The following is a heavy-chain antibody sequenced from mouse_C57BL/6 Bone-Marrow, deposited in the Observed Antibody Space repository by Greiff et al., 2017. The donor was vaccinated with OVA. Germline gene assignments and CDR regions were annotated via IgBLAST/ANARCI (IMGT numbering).Heavy chain of an antibody. CDR2: IYPGNSDT. J-gene: IGHJ1*03. CDR3: TRDDYGSSYGWYFDV. Sequence: VQLQQSGTVLARPGASVKMSCKTSGYTFTSYWMHWVKQRPGQGLEWIGAIYPGNSDTSYNQKFKGKAKLTAVTSASTAYMELSSLTNEDSAVYYGTRDDYGSSYGWYFDVWGTGTTVTVSS. CDR1: GYTFTSYW. D-gene: IGHD1-1*01. V-gene: IGHV1-5*01.